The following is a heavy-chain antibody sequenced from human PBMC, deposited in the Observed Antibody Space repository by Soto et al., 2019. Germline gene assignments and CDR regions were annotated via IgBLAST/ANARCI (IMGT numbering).Heavy chain of an antibody. CDR1: GGSISSYY. J-gene: IGHJ6*02. CDR2: IYYSGST. CDR3: ARERWGYFDWLPGYYYYYGMDV. V-gene: IGHV4-59*12. D-gene: IGHD3-9*01. Sequence: SETLSLTFTVSGGSISSYYWSWIRQPPGKGLEWIGYIYYSGSTNYNPSLKSRVTISVDTSKNQFSLKLSSVAAADTAVYYCARERWGYFDWLPGYYYYYGMDVWGQGTTVT.